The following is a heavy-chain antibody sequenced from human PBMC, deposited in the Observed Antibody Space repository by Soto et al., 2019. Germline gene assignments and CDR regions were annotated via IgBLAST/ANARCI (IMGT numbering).Heavy chain of an antibody. Sequence: QLQLQESGSGLVKPSQTLSLTCAVSGGSISSGGYSWSWIRQPPGKGLEWVAYIYHSGSTYYNPSRKSRVTISADRSKNQFSLRLSSVTAADTDVYYCARAMTTVTTLDDWGQGTLVTVSS. CDR1: GGSISSGGYS. D-gene: IGHD4-17*01. CDR3: ARAMTTVTTLDD. J-gene: IGHJ4*02. CDR2: IYHSGST. V-gene: IGHV4-30-2*01.